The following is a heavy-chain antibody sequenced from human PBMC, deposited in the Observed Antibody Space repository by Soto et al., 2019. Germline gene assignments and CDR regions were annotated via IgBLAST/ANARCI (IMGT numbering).Heavy chain of an antibody. D-gene: IGHD5-12*01. Sequence: ASVKVSCKVSGHTLTELSMHWVRQAPGKGLEWMGGFDPEDGETIYAQKFQGRVTMTEDTSTDTAYMELSSLRSEDTAVYYCATGYSGYEVTYYYYYYMDVWGKGTTVTVSS. CDR3: ATGYSGYEVTYYYYYYMDV. CDR2: FDPEDGET. V-gene: IGHV1-24*01. CDR1: GHTLTELS. J-gene: IGHJ6*03.